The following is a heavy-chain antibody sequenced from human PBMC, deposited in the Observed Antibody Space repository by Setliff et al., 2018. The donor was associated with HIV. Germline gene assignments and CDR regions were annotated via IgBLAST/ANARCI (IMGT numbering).Heavy chain of an antibody. D-gene: IGHD6-13*01. J-gene: IGHJ3*02. CDR1: RFTFSNYW. CDR2: IKQDGSNK. CDR3: GKVKGIEEAGSSAFDI. V-gene: IGHV3-7*01. Sequence: GGSLRLSCAASRFTFSNYWMSWVRQAPGKGLEWVANIKQDGSNKYYADSAKGRFTISRDNSKNTLYLQMNSLRAEDTAVYYCGKVKGIEEAGSSAFDIWGQGTMVTVSS.